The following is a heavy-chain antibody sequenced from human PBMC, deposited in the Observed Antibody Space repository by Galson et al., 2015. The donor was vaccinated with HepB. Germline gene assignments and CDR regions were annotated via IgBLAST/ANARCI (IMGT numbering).Heavy chain of an antibody. CDR2: ISGSGGST. V-gene: IGHV3-23*01. Sequence: SLRLSCAASGFTFSSYAMSWVRQAPGKGLEWVSAISGSGGSTYYADSVKGRFTISRDNSKNTLYLQMNSLRAEDTAVYYCAKVGYSNQPKHYYYYYMDVWGKGTTVAVSS. D-gene: IGHD4-11*01. CDR1: GFTFSSYA. J-gene: IGHJ6*03. CDR3: AKVGYSNQPKHYYYYYMDV.